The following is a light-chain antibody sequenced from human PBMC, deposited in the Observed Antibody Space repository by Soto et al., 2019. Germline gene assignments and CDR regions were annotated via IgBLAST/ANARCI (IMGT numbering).Light chain of an antibody. Sequence: DIVMTQSPLSLPVTPGEPASISCRSSQSLLHSNGYNYFDWYLQKSGQSPQLLIYLGSTRASGVPDRFNGSGSGTDFTLKIRRVEAEDVGVYYCMQPLHTPWTFGQGTKVEIK. CDR1: QSLLHSNGYNY. V-gene: IGKV2-28*01. CDR3: MQPLHTPWT. CDR2: LGS. J-gene: IGKJ1*01.